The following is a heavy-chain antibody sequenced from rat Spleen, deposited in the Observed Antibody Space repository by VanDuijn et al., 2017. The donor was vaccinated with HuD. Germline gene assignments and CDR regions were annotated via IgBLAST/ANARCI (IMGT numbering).Heavy chain of an antibody. D-gene: IGHD1-11*01. CDR2: IKAKSYNYAT. CDR1: GLTFSTAW. Sequence: EVQVLESGGGLVQPGNSLKLSCATSGLTFSTAWMYWYRQFPEKRLEWVARIKAKSYNYATDYTESVKGRFTISRDDSKSSIYLQMNNLKAEDTAIYYCATEGRFAYWGQGTLVTVSS. J-gene: IGHJ3*01. CDR3: ATEGRFAY. V-gene: IGHV6-6*01.